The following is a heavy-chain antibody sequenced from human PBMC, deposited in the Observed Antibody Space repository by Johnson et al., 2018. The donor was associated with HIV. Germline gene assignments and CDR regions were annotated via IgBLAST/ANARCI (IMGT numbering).Heavy chain of an antibody. CDR3: AKLLAYPPDAFDI. Sequence: VQLVESGGGVVQPGRSLRVSCAASVFTFSSYWMSWVRQAPGKGLEWVANIKQDGSEKYYVDSVKGRFTISRDNAKNSLYLQMNSLRAEDTAVYYCAKLLAYPPDAFDIWGQGTRVTVSS. J-gene: IGHJ3*02. CDR1: VFTFSSYW. D-gene: IGHD2-15*01. V-gene: IGHV3-7*03. CDR2: IKQDGSEK.